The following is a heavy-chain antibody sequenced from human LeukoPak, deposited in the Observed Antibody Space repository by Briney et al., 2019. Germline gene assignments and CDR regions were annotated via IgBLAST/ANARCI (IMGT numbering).Heavy chain of an antibody. J-gene: IGHJ6*02. D-gene: IGHD3-3*01. CDR2: IIPIFGTA. CDR3: ARLYDFWSGYYAYYGMDV. CDR1: GGTFSSYA. Sequence: SVKVSCKASGGTFSSYAISWVRQAPGQELEWMGGIIPIFGTANYAQKFQGRVTITADESTSTAYMELSSLRSEDTAVYYCARLYDFWSGYYAYYGMDVWGQGTTVTVSS. V-gene: IGHV1-69*13.